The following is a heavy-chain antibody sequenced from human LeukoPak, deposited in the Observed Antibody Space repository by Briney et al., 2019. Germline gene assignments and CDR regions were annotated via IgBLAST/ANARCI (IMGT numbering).Heavy chain of an antibody. Sequence: SVEVSCKASGGTFSSYAISWVRQAPGQGLEWMGGIIPIFGTANYAQKFQGRVTITTDESTSTAYMGLSSLRSEDTAVYYCAREPGILGAFDIWGQGTMVTVSS. J-gene: IGHJ3*02. V-gene: IGHV1-69*05. D-gene: IGHD3-10*01. CDR3: AREPGILGAFDI. CDR1: GGTFSSYA. CDR2: IIPIFGTA.